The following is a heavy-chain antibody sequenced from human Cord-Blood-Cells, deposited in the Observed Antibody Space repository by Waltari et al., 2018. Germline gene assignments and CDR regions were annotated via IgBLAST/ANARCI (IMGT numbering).Heavy chain of an antibody. CDR1: GGSISSYY. CDR3: ARDVGSGSYYNFDY. Sequence: TLSLTCTVSGGSISSYYWSWIRQPAGKGLEWIGRIYTSGSTNYNPSLKSRVTMSVDTSKNQFSLKLSSVTAADTAVYYCARDVGSGSYYNFDYWGQGTLVTVSS. V-gene: IGHV4-4*07. J-gene: IGHJ4*02. CDR2: IYTSGST. D-gene: IGHD3-10*01.